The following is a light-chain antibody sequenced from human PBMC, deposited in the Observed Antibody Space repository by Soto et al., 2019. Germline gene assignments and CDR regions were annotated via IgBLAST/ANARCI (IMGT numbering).Light chain of an antibody. CDR3: QQFDDYPLT. CDR2: DAS. V-gene: IGKV1D-13*01. CDR1: QGISSA. J-gene: IGKJ3*01. Sequence: AIQLTQSPSSLSASLGDSVTITCRASQGISSALAWYQQKSGRPPKLLIYDASTLETGVPSRFSGSRSGTDFTLTVSSLQPEDFATYYRQQFDDYPLTFGPGTKVDIK.